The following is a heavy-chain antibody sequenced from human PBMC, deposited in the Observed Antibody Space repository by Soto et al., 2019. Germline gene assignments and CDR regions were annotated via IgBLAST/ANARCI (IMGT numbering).Heavy chain of an antibody. Sequence: GGSLRLSCAASGFTFSSYAMNWVRQGPGKGLEWVSTISGSAGSTYYADSVKGRFTISRDSSKNTVSLEMTSLRAEDTAVYYCAKGGRQWLVTSDFNYWGQGALVTVSS. V-gene: IGHV3-23*01. CDR1: GFTFSSYA. CDR2: ISGSAGST. D-gene: IGHD6-19*01. J-gene: IGHJ4*02. CDR3: AKGGRQWLVTSDFNY.